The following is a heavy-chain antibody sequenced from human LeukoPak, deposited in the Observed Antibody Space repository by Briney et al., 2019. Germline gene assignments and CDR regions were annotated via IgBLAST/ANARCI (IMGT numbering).Heavy chain of an antibody. CDR3: ARHISSRLEWLLLGHLDY. Sequence: PSETLSLTCAVSGYSISSGYYWGWIRQPPGKGLEWLGSIYHSGSTYYNPSLKSRVTISVDTSKNQFSLKLSSVTAADTAVYYCARHISSRLEWLLLGHLDYWGQGTLVTVSS. CDR1: GYSISSGYY. J-gene: IGHJ4*02. D-gene: IGHD3-3*01. CDR2: IYHSGST. V-gene: IGHV4-38-2*01.